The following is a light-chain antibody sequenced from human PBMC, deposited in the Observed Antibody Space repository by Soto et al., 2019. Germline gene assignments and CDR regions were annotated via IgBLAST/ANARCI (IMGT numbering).Light chain of an antibody. CDR1: SSDVGGYNF. J-gene: IGLJ1*01. V-gene: IGLV2-11*01. CDR3: CSYAGSYSYV. CDR2: DVS. Sequence: QSALTQPRSVSGSPGQSVTISCTGTSSDVGGYNFVSWYQQYPGKAPKLMIYDVSRRPSGVPDRFSGSKSGNTASLSISGLQAEDEADYYCCSYAGSYSYVFWTGTTLTV.